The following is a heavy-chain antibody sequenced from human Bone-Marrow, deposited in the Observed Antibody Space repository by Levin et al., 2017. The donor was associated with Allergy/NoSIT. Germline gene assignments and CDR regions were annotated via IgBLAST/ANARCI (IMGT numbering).Heavy chain of an antibody. V-gene: IGHV3-30*18. Sequence: LSLTCAASGFTFSSYGMHWVRQAPGKGLEWVAVISYDGSNKYYADSVKGRFTISRDNSKNTLYLQMNSLRAEDTAVYYCAKDIGEDAFDIWGQGTMVTVSS. CDR2: ISYDGSNK. D-gene: IGHD1-26*01. CDR1: GFTFSSYG. CDR3: AKDIGEDAFDI. J-gene: IGHJ3*02.